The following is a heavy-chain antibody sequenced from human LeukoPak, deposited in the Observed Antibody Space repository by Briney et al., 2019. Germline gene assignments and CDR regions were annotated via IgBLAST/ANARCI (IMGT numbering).Heavy chain of an antibody. D-gene: IGHD6-19*01. Sequence: SVKVSCKASGGTFSTYVISWVRQAPGQGLEWMGGIIPVFGTANYAEKFQDRVTITADESTSTAYMELSSLRSEDTAVYYCARDRVAGTYCFDYWGQGTLVTVSS. CDR1: GGTFSTYV. CDR2: IIPVFGTA. CDR3: ARDRVAGTYCFDY. V-gene: IGHV1-69*13. J-gene: IGHJ4*02.